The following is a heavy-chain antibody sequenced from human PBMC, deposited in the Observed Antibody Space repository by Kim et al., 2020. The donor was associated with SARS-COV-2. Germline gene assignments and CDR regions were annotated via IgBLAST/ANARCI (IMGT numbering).Heavy chain of an antibody. V-gene: IGHV1-46*01. CDR3: ARDSRDGYNPDPPDY. CDR2: INPSGGST. Sequence: ASVKVSCKASGYTFTSYYMHWVRQAPGQGLEWMGIINPSGGSTSYAQKFQGRVTMTRDTSTSTVYMELSSLRSEDTAVYYCARDSRDGYNPDPPDYWGQGTLVTVSS. CDR1: GYTFTSYY. D-gene: IGHD5-12*01. J-gene: IGHJ4*02.